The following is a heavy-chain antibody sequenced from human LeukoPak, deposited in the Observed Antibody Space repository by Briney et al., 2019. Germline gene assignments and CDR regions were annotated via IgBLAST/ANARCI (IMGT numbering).Heavy chain of an antibody. CDR1: GGSISSYY. J-gene: IGHJ5*02. V-gene: IGHV4-4*07. Sequence: PSETLSLTCTVSGGSISSYYWSWIRQPAGKGLEWIGRIYTSGTTNYNPSLKSRFTMSVDTSKNQFSLKLSSVTAADTAVYYCARDVSRVVVGSFDPWGQGTLVTVSS. CDR3: ARDVSRVVVGSFDP. D-gene: IGHD2-2*01. CDR2: IYTSGTT.